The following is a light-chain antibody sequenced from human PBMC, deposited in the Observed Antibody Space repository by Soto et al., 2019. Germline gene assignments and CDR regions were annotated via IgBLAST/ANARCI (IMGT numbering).Light chain of an antibody. CDR1: QSVSSNY. CDR2: IAS. Sequence: EIVLTQSPGTLSLSPGERATLSCRASQSVSSNYLAWYQQKTGQTPRLLIDIASSRAPGIPDRFSGSGSGTPLTLTISGVEPDAFAVYYCQQYGSSPWKLGQGTKVEIK. J-gene: IGKJ1*01. CDR3: QQYGSSPWK. V-gene: IGKV3-20*01.